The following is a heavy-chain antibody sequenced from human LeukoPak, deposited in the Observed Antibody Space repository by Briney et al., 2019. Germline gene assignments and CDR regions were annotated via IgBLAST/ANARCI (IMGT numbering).Heavy chain of an antibody. J-gene: IGHJ3*02. V-gene: IGHV4-59*08. CDR1: GFTFRTLA. CDR2: IYSSGNT. Sequence: GSLRLSCAASGFTFRTLAMNWVRQAPGKGLEWIGYIYSSGNTNYNPSLKSRVTISVDMSKNQFSLKLSSVTAADTAVYYCARRNDFGIWGQGTMVTVSS. CDR3: ARRNDFGI.